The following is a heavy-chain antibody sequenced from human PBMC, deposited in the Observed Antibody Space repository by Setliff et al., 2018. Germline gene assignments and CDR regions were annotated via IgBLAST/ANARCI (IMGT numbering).Heavy chain of an antibody. V-gene: IGHV4-34*01. J-gene: IGHJ4*02. CDR2: SNHGGST. CDR3: TTDRRGDGLMFFDY. CDR1: GESFSNNY. Sequence: SETLSLTCSVYGESFSNNYWSWIRQSPGRGLEWIGESNHGGSTSYNPSLKSRLTMSVDTSKNQFSLKLTSVTAADTGVYYCTTDRRGDGLMFFDYWGRGIPVTVSS. D-gene: IGHD3-10*01.